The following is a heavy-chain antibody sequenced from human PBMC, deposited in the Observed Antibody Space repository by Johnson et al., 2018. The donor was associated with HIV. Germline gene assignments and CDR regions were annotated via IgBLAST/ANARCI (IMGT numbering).Heavy chain of an antibody. CDR3: TRRSPYDAFDI. CDR1: RFTFSTYG. V-gene: IGHV3-30*03. J-gene: IGHJ3*02. CDR2: ISYDGRNK. Sequence: QVQLVESGGDLVQPGGSLRLSCAASRFTFSTYGIHWVRQAPGKGLEWVAVISYDGRNKYYADSVKGRFTISRDNSKNTLYLQMNSLRAEDTAVYYCTRRSPYDAFDIWGQGTMVTVSS.